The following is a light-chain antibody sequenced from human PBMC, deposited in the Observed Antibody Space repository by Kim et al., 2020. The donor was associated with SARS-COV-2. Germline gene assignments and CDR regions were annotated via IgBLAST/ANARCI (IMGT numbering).Light chain of an antibody. J-gene: IGLJ2*01. V-gene: IGLV3-19*01. CDR2: GRN. Sequence: SSELTQDPAVSVALGQTVRIPCQGDSLRSYYATWYQQKPRQAPVLVIYGRNNRPSGIPDRFSGSTSGNTASLTISGAQAEDEADFYCQSRNSGGNVVFGGGTQLTVL. CDR1: SLRSYY. CDR3: QSRNSGGNVV.